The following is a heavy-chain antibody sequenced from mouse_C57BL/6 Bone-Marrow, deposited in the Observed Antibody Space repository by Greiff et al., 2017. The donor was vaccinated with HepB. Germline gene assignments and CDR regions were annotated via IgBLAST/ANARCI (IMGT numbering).Heavy chain of an antibody. D-gene: IGHD1-1*01. CDR2: ISNGGGST. J-gene: IGHJ4*01. Sequence: EVMLVESGGGLVQPGGSLKLSCAASGFTFSDYYMYWVRQTPEKRLEWVAYISNGGGSTYYPDTAKGRFTISRDNAKNTLYLQMSRLKSEDTAMYYCARHPYYYGSSPHYYAMDYWGQGTSVTVSS. CDR1: GFTFSDYY. V-gene: IGHV5-12*01. CDR3: ARHPYYYGSSPHYYAMDY.